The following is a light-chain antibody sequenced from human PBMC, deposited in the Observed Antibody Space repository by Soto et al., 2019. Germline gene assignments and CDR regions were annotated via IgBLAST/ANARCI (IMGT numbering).Light chain of an antibody. V-gene: IGKV3-11*01. CDR1: QSVSSY. J-gene: IGKJ3*01. CDR3: QQRSNWPPF. CDR2: DAS. Sequence: EIVLTQSPDTLSLSPGERATLSCRASQSVSSYLAWYQQKPGQAPRLLIYDASNRATGIPARFSGSGSGTDFTLTISSLEPEDFAVYYCQQRSNWPPFFGPGTKVDIK.